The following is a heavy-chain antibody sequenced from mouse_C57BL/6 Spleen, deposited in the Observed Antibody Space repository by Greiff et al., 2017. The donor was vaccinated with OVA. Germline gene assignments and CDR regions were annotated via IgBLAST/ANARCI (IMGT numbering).Heavy chain of an antibody. D-gene: IGHD2-5*01. J-gene: IGHJ3*01. CDR3: ARGDYSNYFAWFAY. Sequence: EVHLVESGSGMVKPSQSLSLTCTVTGYSITSGYDWHWIRHFPGNKLEWMGYISYSGSTNYNPSLKSRISITHDTSKNHFFLKLNSVTTEDTATYYCARGDYSNYFAWFAYWGQGTLVTVSA. CDR2: ISYSGST. V-gene: IGHV3-1*01. CDR1: GYSITSGYD.